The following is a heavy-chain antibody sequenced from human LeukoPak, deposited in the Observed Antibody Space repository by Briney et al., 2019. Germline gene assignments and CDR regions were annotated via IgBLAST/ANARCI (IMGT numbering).Heavy chain of an antibody. V-gene: IGHV3-21*01. CDR2: ISSSSSYI. D-gene: IGHD6-19*01. J-gene: IGHJ4*02. CDR3: ARGSWAVAGNDY. Sequence: GGSLRFSCAASRFTFSSYSMNWVRQAPGKGLEWVSSISSSSSYIYYADSVKGRFTISRDNAKNSLYLQMNSLRAEDTAVYYCARGSWAVAGNDYWGQGTLVTVSS. CDR1: RFTFSSYS.